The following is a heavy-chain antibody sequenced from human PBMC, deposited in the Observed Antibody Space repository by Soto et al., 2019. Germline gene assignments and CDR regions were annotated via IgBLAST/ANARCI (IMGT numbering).Heavy chain of an antibody. CDR3: ARDVGYYYDSSGYDY. CDR1: GGSFSGYY. CDR2: INHSGST. Sequence: SETLSLTCAVYGGSFSGYYWSWIRQPPGKGLEWIREINHSGSTNYNPSLKSRVTISVDTSKNQFSLKLSSVTAADTAVYYCARDVGYYYDSSGYDYWGQGTLVTVSS. D-gene: IGHD3-22*01. V-gene: IGHV4-34*01. J-gene: IGHJ4*02.